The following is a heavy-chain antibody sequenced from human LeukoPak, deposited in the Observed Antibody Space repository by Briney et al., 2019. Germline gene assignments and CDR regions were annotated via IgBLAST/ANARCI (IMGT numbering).Heavy chain of an antibody. V-gene: IGHV3-53*01. CDR2: IYSDGST. D-gene: IGHD2-2*01. CDR3: ARDSPPNIVVVPAAIDY. J-gene: IGHJ4*02. CDR1: GFSVSSNY. Sequence: SGGSLRLSCAASGFSVSSNYMSWVRQAPGKGLEWVSVIYSDGSTYYADSVKGRFTISRDNSKNTLFLQMNSLRAEDTAVYYCARDSPPNIVVVPAAIDYWGQGTLVTVSS.